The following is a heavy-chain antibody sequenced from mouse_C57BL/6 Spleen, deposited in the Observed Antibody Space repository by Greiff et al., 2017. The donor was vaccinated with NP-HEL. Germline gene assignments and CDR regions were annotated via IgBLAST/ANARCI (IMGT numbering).Heavy chain of an antibody. V-gene: IGHV1-15*01. J-gene: IGHJ2*01. CDR3: TSRAGQDPDYLDY. Sequence: QVQLQQPGAELVRPGASVTLSCKASGYTFTDYEMHWVKQTPVHGLEWIGAIDPETGGTAYNQKFKGKAILTADKSFSTAYMELRSLTSEDSAVYDGTSRAGQDPDYLDYWGQGTTVTVSS. D-gene: IGHD3-2*02. CDR1: GYTFTDYE. CDR2: IDPETGGT.